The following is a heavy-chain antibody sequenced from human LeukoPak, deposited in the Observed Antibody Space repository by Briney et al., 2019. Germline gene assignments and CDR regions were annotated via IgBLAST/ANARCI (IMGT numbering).Heavy chain of an antibody. D-gene: IGHD3-10*01. CDR2: INPNSGGT. V-gene: IGHV1-2*02. J-gene: IGHJ4*02. CDR1: GYTFTGYY. Sequence: ASVKVSCKASGYTFTGYYMHWVRQAPGQGLEWMGWINPNSGGTNYAQKFQGRVTMTTDTSTSTAYMELRSLRSDDTAVYYCARSQGPYGSGNFDYWGQGTLVTVSS. CDR3: ARSQGPYGSGNFDY.